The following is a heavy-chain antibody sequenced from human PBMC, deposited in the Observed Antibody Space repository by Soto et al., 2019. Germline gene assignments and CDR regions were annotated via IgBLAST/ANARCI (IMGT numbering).Heavy chain of an antibody. CDR1: GFSLSTSGMR. CDR2: IDWDDDK. J-gene: IGHJ4*02. CDR3: ARMFHCSGGTCPFDY. V-gene: IGHV2-70*04. Sequence: SGPTLVNPTQTLTLTCTFSGFSLSTSGMRVSWIRQPPGKALEWLARIDWDDDKFYNTSLKTRLTISNDSSKNQVVLTMTNMDPMDTATYYCARMFHCSGGTCPFDYGGQGALVTVSS. D-gene: IGHD2-15*01.